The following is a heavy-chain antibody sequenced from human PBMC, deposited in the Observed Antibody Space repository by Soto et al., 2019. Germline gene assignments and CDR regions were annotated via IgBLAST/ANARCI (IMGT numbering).Heavy chain of an antibody. D-gene: IGHD6-13*01. CDR2: INHSGST. CDR3: ARARIAAAGTKAFDI. J-gene: IGHJ3*02. Sequence: QVQLQQWGAGLLKPSETLSLTCAVYGGSFSGYYWSWIRQPPGKGLEWIGEINHSGSTNYNPSLKSRVTISVDTSKNQFPLKLSSVTAADTAVYYCARARIAAAGTKAFDIWGQGTMVTVSS. V-gene: IGHV4-34*01. CDR1: GGSFSGYY.